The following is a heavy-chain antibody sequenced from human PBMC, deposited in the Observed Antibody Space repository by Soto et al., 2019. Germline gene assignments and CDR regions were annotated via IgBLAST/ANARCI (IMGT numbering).Heavy chain of an antibody. CDR2: IYYSGST. D-gene: IGHD4-17*01. CDR1: GGSISSGDYY. J-gene: IGHJ4*02. CDR3: ARKRSVTTGAEPFDY. Sequence: QVQLQESGPGLVKPSQTLSLTCTVSGGSISSGDYYWSWIRQPPGKGLEWIGYIYYSGSTYYNPSLKSRVTISVDTSKNQFSLKLSSVTAADTAVYYCARKRSVTTGAEPFDYWGQGTLVTVSS. V-gene: IGHV4-30-4*01.